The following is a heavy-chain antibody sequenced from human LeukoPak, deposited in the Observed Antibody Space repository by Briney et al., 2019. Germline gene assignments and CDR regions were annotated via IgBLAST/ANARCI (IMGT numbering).Heavy chain of an antibody. CDR3: AKSARERGYYFDY. J-gene: IGHJ4*02. CDR1: GFISSYA. Sequence: GESLRLSCAASGFISSYAINWVRQAPGKRLEWVSSISGSGSTIYYADSVKGRFTISRDNSKSTLYLQMFSLRAEDTAVYYCAKSARERGYYFDYWGQGTLVTVSS. CDR2: ISGSGSTI. V-gene: IGHV3-23*01. D-gene: IGHD1-26*01.